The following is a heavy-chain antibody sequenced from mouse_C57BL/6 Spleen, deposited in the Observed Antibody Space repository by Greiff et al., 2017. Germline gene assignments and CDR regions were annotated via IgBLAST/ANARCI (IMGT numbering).Heavy chain of an antibody. V-gene: IGHV1-15*01. CDR1: GYTFTDYE. CDR3: TRDITTVVAREGFDY. Sequence: QVQLQQSGAELVRPWASVTLSCKASGYTFTDYEMHWVKQTPVHGLEWIGAIDPETGGSAYNQKFKGKAILTADKSSSTAYMELRSLTSEDSAVYYCTRDITTVVAREGFDYWGQGTTLTVSS. D-gene: IGHD1-1*01. J-gene: IGHJ2*01. CDR2: IDPETGGS.